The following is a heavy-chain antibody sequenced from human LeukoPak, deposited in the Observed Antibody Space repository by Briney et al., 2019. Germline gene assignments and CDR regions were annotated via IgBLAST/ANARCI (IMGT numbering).Heavy chain of an antibody. CDR1: GFTFSSYS. Sequence: GGSLRLSCAASGFTFSSYSMNWVRQAPGEGLEWVSSISSSSSYIYYADSVRGRFTISRDNAKNSVYLQMNSLRAEDTAVYYCARGPDYYDSSGYYRDYWGQGTLVTVSS. V-gene: IGHV3-21*01. CDR2: ISSSSSYI. CDR3: ARGPDYYDSSGYYRDY. J-gene: IGHJ4*02. D-gene: IGHD3-22*01.